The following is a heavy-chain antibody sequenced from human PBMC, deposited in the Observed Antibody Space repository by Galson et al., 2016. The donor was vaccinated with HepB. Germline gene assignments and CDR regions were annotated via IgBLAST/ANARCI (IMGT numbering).Heavy chain of an antibody. CDR3: ARDHDGGITIFGVVIDYYYYGMDV. D-gene: IGHD3-3*01. J-gene: IGHJ6*02. Sequence: SLRLSCAASGFSFSRYGMHCVRQAPGKGLEWVALIWYDGSNEYYADSVKGRFAISRDNSKNTLYLQMNSLRAEDTAVYYCARDHDGGITIFGVVIDYYYYGMDVWGQGTTVTVSS. CDR1: GFSFSRYG. V-gene: IGHV3-33*01. CDR2: IWYDGSNE.